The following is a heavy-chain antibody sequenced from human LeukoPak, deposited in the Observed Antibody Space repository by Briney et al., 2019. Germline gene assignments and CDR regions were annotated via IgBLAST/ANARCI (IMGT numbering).Heavy chain of an antibody. CDR1: GGSISSYY. Sequence: SETLSLTCTVSGGSISSYYWSWIRQPPGKGLEWIGYIYYSGSTNYNPSLKSRVTISVDTSKNQFSLKLSSVTAADTAVYYCARETCSSTSCPRHLVFDYWGQGTLVTVSS. D-gene: IGHD2-2*01. CDR2: IYYSGST. J-gene: IGHJ4*02. CDR3: ARETCSSTSCPRHLVFDY. V-gene: IGHV4-59*01.